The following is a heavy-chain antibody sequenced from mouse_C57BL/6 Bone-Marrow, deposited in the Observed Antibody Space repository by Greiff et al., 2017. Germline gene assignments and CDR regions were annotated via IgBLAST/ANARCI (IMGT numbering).Heavy chain of an antibody. CDR1: GYTFTSYW. J-gene: IGHJ2*01. D-gene: IGHD1-1*01. CDR2: IDPSDSYP. V-gene: IGHV1-69*01. CDR3: AREGNYYGSSHFDY. Sequence: QVQLQQPGAELVMPGASVKLSCKASGYTFTSYWMHWVKPRPGQGLEWIGEIDPSDSYPNYNQKFKGKSTLTVDKSSSTAYMQLSSLTSEDSAVYYCAREGNYYGSSHFDYWGQGTTLTVSS.